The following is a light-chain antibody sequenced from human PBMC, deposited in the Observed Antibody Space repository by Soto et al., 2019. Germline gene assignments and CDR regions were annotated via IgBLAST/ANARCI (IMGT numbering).Light chain of an antibody. CDR3: EQYGRSAWT. J-gene: IGKJ1*01. Sequence: EIVLTQSPDTLSLTPGERATLSCGASQSVSSSHLAWYRQKPGLAPRLLIYDASTRATGIPDRFSGRGSGTDFTLTISRLEPEDFAVYYCEQYGRSAWTFGQGTKVDIK. CDR2: DAS. V-gene: IGKV3D-20*01. CDR1: QSVSSSH.